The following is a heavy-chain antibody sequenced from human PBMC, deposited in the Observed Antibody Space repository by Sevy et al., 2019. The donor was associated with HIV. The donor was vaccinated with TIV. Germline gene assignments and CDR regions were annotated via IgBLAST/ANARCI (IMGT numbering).Heavy chain of an antibody. V-gene: IGHV3-15*01. D-gene: IGHD3-10*01. Sequence: GGSLRLSCAASGFTFSNAWMSWVRQAPGKGLEWVGRIKSKTDGGTIDYAAPVKGRFTISRDDSKNTLYLQMNSLKTEDTAVYYCTTDPRGTMVRGPHCEYFDYWGQGTLVTVSS. CDR3: TTDPRGTMVRGPHCEYFDY. CDR2: IKSKTDGGTI. CDR1: GFTFSNAW. J-gene: IGHJ4*02.